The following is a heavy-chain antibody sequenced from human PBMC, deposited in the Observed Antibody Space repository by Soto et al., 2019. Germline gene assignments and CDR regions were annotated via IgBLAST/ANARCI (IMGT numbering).Heavy chain of an antibody. CDR3: ARALFEYSSSSDAFDI. D-gene: IGHD6-6*01. V-gene: IGHV1-8*01. CDR2: MNPNSGNT. Sequence: ASVKVSCKASGYTFTSYGISWVRQATGQGLEWMGWMNPNSGNTGFAQKFQARVTMTSNTSISTAYMELSSLRSEDTAVYYCARALFEYSSSSDAFDIWGQGTMVTVSS. CDR1: GYTFTSYG. J-gene: IGHJ3*02.